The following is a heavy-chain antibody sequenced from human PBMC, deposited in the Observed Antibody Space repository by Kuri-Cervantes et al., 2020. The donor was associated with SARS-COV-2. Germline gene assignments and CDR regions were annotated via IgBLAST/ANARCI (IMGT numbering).Heavy chain of an antibody. V-gene: IGHV4-61*01. CDR3: AKGARGDMDAFDI. CDR1: RGSISSSSYH. CDR2: MYFNGRT. Sequence: SETLSLTCIVSRGSISSSSYHWSWFRQAPGKGLEWNGCMYFNGRTNYNPSLKRRVSMSVDTSKSQFSLNLASMSAADTAVYYCAKGARGDMDAFDIWGLGTMVTVSS. D-gene: IGHD2-15*01. J-gene: IGHJ3*02.